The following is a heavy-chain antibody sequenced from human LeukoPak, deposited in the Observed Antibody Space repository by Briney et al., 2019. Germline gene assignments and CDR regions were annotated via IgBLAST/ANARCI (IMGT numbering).Heavy chain of an antibody. Sequence: SETLSLTCAVYGGSFSGYYWSWIRQPPGKRLEWIGEINHSGSTNYNPSLKSRVTISVDTSKNQFSLKLSSVTAADTAVYYCAREFGEPLDAFDIWGQGTMVTVSS. CDR1: GGSFSGYY. CDR2: INHSGST. J-gene: IGHJ3*02. CDR3: AREFGEPLDAFDI. V-gene: IGHV4-34*01. D-gene: IGHD3-16*01.